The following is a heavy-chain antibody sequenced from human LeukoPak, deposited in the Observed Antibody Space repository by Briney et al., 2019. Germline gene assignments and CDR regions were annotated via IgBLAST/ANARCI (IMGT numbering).Heavy chain of an antibody. D-gene: IGHD3-10*01. CDR3: ARDRGSGSYYILDAFDI. V-gene: IGHV1-2*06. CDR1: GYTFTGYY. Sequence: GASVKVSCKASGYTFTGYYIYWVRQAPGQGLEWMGRINPNSGGTNYAQKFQGRVTMTRGTSISTAYMELSRLTSDDTALYYCARDRGSGSYYILDAFDIWGQGTMVTVSS. J-gene: IGHJ3*02. CDR2: INPNSGGT.